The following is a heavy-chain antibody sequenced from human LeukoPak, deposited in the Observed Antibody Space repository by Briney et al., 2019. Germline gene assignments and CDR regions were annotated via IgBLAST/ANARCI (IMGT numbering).Heavy chain of an antibody. D-gene: IGHD5-12*01. CDR2: ISGSGGST. J-gene: IGHJ4*02. CDR3: AKEGPTEYIVATIMFDY. Sequence: PGGSLRLSCAASGFTFSSYAMSWVRQAPGKGLEWVSAISGSGGSTYYADSVKGRFTISRDNSKNTLYLQMNSLRAEDTAVYYCAKEGPTEYIVATIMFDYWGQGTLVTVSS. CDR1: GFTFSSYA. V-gene: IGHV3-23*01.